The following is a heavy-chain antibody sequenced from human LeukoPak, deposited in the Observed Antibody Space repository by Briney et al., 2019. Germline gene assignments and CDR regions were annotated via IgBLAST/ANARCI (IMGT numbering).Heavy chain of an antibody. V-gene: IGHV4-31*03. CDR2: SYYSGST. CDR3: ARVADIVVVPASHFDY. J-gene: IGHJ4*02. Sequence: SQTLSLTCTVSGGSISSGGYYWSWIRQHPEKGLERIGYSYYSGSTYYNPSLKSRVTISVDTSKNQFSLKLSSVTAADTAVYYCARVADIVVVPASHFDYWGQGTLVTVSS. CDR1: GGSISSGGYY. D-gene: IGHD2-2*01.